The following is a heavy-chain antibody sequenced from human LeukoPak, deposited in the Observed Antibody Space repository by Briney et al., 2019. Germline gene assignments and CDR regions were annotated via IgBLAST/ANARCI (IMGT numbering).Heavy chain of an antibody. D-gene: IGHD3-16*01. Sequence: PGGSLRLSCAASGFTFSSYWMSWVRQAPGKGLEWVANIKQDGSEKYYVDSVKGRFPISRDNAKNSLYLQMNSLRAEDTAVYYCARERGGYYFDYWGQGTLVTVSS. CDR3: ARERGGYYFDY. J-gene: IGHJ4*02. V-gene: IGHV3-7*03. CDR2: IKQDGSEK. CDR1: GFTFSSYW.